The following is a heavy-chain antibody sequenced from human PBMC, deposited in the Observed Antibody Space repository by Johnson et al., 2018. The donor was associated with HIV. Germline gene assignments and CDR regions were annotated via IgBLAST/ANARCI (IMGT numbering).Heavy chain of an antibody. CDR3: AKDIALRYYYVLRGAFDI. D-gene: IGHD3-10*02. V-gene: IGHV3-20*04. J-gene: IGHJ3*02. CDR2: INWNGGST. CDR1: GFTFDDYG. Sequence: EQLVESGGGVVQPGRSLRLSCAASGFTFDDYGMSWVRPAPGKGLEWVSGINWNGGSTGYADSVKGRFTISRDNAKNSLYLQMNSLRAEDTALYYCAKDIALRYYYVLRGAFDIWGQGTMVTVSS.